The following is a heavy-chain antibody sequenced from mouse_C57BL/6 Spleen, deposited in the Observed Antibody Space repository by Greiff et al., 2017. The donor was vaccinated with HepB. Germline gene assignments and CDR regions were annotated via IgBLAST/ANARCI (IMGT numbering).Heavy chain of an antibody. J-gene: IGHJ3*01. Sequence: VQLQQSGPELVKPGASVKMSCKASGYTFTDYNMHWVKQSHGKSLEWIGYINPNNGGTSYNQKFKGKATLTVNKSSSTAYMELRSLTSEDSAVYYCARPIYDGYYEFAYWGQGTLVTVSA. D-gene: IGHD2-3*01. CDR2: INPNNGGT. CDR3: ARPIYDGYYEFAY. V-gene: IGHV1-22*01. CDR1: GYTFTDYN.